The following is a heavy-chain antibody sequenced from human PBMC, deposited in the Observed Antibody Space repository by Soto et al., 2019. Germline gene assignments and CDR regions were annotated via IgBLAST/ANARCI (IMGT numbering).Heavy chain of an antibody. V-gene: IGHV3-11*01. J-gene: IGHJ4*02. CDR3: ARDAGSGDHDSGYHYAFDY. CDR1: GLSVGDDY. Sequence: GGSLRLSCAASGLSVGDDYMSWIRQAPGKGLEWVSYFSNSGSTMFYADSVKGRFTISRDNAKNSVYLHMHSLRAEDTAVYYCARDAGSGDHDSGYHYAFDYWGQGTLVTVSS. CDR2: FSNSGSTM. D-gene: IGHD3-22*01.